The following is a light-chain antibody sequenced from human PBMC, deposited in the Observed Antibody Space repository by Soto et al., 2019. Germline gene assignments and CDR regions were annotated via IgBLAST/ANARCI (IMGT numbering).Light chain of an antibody. CDR2: GAS. Sequence: EIVMTQSPATLSVSPGDRATLSCRASESISSDLAWYQQKPGQAPRLLIYGASTRATGVPVRFSGSGSGTEFTLTISSLQSEDFAVYYCQQYNNWLITFGQGTRLEIK. V-gene: IGKV3-15*01. CDR1: ESISSD. J-gene: IGKJ5*01. CDR3: QQYNNWLIT.